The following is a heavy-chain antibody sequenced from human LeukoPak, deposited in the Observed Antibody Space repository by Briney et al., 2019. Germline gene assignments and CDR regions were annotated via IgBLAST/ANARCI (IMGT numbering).Heavy chain of an antibody. J-gene: IGHJ5*02. CDR1: GGSISSSSYY. Sequence: PSETLSLTCTVSGGSISSSSYYWGWIRQPPGKGLEWIGSIYYSGSTYYNPSLKSRVTISVDTSENQFSLKLSSVTAADTAVYYCARGYSRGYYWFDPWGQGTLVTVSS. CDR3: ARGYSRGYYWFDP. CDR2: IYYSGST. D-gene: IGHD3-22*01. V-gene: IGHV4-39*01.